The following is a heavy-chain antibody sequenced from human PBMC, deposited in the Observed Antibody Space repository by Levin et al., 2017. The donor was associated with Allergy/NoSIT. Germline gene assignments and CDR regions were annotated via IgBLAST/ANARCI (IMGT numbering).Heavy chain of an antibody. CDR2: IYYSGST. V-gene: IGHV4-59*01. D-gene: IGHD4-17*01. J-gene: IGHJ3*02. CDR3: ARGYGDYEGNDI. CDR1: GGSISSYY. Sequence: SQTLSLTCTVSGGSISSYYWSWIRQPPGKGLEWIGYIYYSGSTNYNPSLKSRVTISVDTSKNQFSLKLSSVTAADTAVYYCARGYGDYEGNDIWGQGTMVTVSS.